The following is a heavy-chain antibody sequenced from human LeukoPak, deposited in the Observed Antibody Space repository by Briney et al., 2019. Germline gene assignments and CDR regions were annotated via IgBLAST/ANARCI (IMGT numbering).Heavy chain of an antibody. Sequence: ASVKVSCKASGYTFTSYGISWVRQAPGQGLEWMGWISAYNGNTNYAQKLQGRVTMTTDTSTSTAHMELRSLRSDDTAVYYCARKNPPDYYYGMDVWGQGTTVTVSS. V-gene: IGHV1-18*01. CDR2: ISAYNGNT. CDR1: GYTFTSYG. J-gene: IGHJ6*02. CDR3: ARKNPPDYYYGMDV.